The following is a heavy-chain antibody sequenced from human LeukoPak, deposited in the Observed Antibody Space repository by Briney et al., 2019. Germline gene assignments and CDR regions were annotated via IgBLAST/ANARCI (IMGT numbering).Heavy chain of an antibody. V-gene: IGHV3-30*02. J-gene: IGHJ4*02. CDR3: ARANWNDPRAFDY. D-gene: IGHD1-1*01. CDR2: IRYDGSNK. Sequence: PGGSLRLSCAASGFTFSSYGMHWVRQAPGKGLEWVAFIRYDGSNKYYADSVKGRFTISRDNSKNTLYPQMNSLRAEDTAVYYCARANWNDPRAFDYWGQGTLVTVSS. CDR1: GFTFSSYG.